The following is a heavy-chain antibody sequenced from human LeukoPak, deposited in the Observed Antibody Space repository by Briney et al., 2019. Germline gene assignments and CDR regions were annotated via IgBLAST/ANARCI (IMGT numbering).Heavy chain of an antibody. CDR3: ARRSDYGVYYFDY. D-gene: IGHD4-17*01. V-gene: IGHV5-51*01. J-gene: IGHJ4*02. CDR1: GYRFTSYW. Sequence: GESLKISCKGSGYRFTSYWIGWVRQMPGKGLEWMGIIYPGDSDTRYSPSFQGQVTISADKSISTAYLQWTSLKATDTAIYYCARRSDYGVYYFDYWGQGNLVTVSS. CDR2: IYPGDSDT.